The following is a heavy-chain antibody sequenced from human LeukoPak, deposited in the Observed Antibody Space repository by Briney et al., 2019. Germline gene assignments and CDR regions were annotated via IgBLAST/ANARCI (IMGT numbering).Heavy chain of an antibody. V-gene: IGHV3-53*01. D-gene: IGHD3-9*01. CDR3: ARGYDIYHDY. J-gene: IGHJ4*02. CDR1: GFTFSSYW. CDR2: IYSGGAT. Sequence: GGSLRLSCAASGFTFSSYWMSWVRQAPGKGLEWVSTIYSGGATYYADSVKGRFTISRDNSKNTLYLQMNSLRAEDTAVYYCARGYDIYHDYWGQGTLVTVSS.